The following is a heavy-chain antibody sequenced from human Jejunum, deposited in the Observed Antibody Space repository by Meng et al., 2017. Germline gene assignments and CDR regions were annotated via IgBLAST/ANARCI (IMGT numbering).Heavy chain of an antibody. CDR2: IYYSGRT. CDR3: ARVSKPYGSGLDP. V-gene: IGHV4-39*07. CDR1: CASLSGSNYY. J-gene: IGHJ5*02. Sequence: EESGPRLVKASETLHLTCTASCASLSGSNYYWGWIRQPRGKGLEWIGTIYYSGRTYYNPSLKSRVTISVDTSKNQFSLNLSSVTAADTAIYYCARVSKPYGSGLDPWGQGTLVTVS. D-gene: IGHD3-10*01.